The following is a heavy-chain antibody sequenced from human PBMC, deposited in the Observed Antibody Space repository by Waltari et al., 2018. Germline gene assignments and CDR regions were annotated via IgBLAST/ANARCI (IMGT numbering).Heavy chain of an antibody. CDR1: GGSISSSRYY. CDR2: IYYSGST. D-gene: IGHD4-17*01. J-gene: IGHJ4*02. V-gene: IGHV4-39*01. CDR3: AKHDYGDYNFAY. Sequence: QLQLQESGPGLVKPSETLSLTCTVSGGSISSSRYYWGWISQTPGKGLEWIGSIYYSGSTYYNPSLKSRVTISVDTSKNQFSLKLSSVTAADTAVYYCAKHDYGDYNFAYWGQGTLVTVSS.